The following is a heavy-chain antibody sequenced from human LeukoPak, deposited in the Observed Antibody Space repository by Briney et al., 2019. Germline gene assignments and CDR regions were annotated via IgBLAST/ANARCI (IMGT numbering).Heavy chain of an antibody. CDR1: GGSFSGYY. D-gene: IGHD2-2*01. CDR2: IYYSGTT. Sequence: TSSETLSLTCAVYGGSFSGYYWSWIRQPPGKGLEWIGYIYYSGTTNYNPSLKSRVTISIDTSKNQFSLNLSSVTAADTAVYYCAREEYSSRRDQDAFDIWGQGTMVTVSS. CDR3: AREEYSSRRDQDAFDI. J-gene: IGHJ3*02. V-gene: IGHV4-59*01.